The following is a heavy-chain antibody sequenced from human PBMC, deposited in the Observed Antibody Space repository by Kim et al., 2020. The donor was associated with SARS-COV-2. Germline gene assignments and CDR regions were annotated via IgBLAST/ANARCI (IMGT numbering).Heavy chain of an antibody. D-gene: IGHD2-15*01. V-gene: IGHV4-34*01. J-gene: IGHJ5*02. Sequence: LQSRVTISVDTSKNQFSLKLSSVTAADTAVYYCARGKLRGVVVVAATFDPWGQGTLVTVSS. CDR3: ARGKLRGVVVVAATFDP.